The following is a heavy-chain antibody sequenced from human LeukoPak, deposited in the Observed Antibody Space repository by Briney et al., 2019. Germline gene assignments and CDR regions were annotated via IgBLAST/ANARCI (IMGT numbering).Heavy chain of an antibody. CDR1: GFTFSDYY. D-gene: IGHD3-22*01. CDR3: ARGSPRYDSSGYFTI. Sequence: GGSLRLSCAASGFTFSDYYMSWIRQAPGKGPEWVSYISSSGSTIYYADSVKGRFTISRDNAKNSLYLQMNSLRAEDTAVYYCARGSPRYDSSGYFTIWGQGTLVTVSS. J-gene: IGHJ4*02. V-gene: IGHV3-11*01. CDR2: ISSSGSTI.